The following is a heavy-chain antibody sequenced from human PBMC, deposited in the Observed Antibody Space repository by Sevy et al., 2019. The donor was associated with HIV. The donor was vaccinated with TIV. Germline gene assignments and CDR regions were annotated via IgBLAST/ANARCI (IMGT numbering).Heavy chain of an antibody. CDR3: ARDGGYSIKWYPLY. J-gene: IGHJ4*01. D-gene: IGHD6-13*01. CDR1: GFAFSSHA. CDR2: ISYEGTET. Sequence: GGSLRLSCAASGFAFSSHAMHWVRQAPGKGLKWVAVISYEGTETFYAASVEGRFTISRDNSKSMLSLQINSLRPEDTAVYYCARDGGYSIKWYPLYWGHGTLVTVSS. V-gene: IGHV3-30-3*01.